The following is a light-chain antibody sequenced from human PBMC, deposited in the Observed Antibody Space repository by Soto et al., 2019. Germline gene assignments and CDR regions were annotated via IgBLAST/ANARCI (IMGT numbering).Light chain of an antibody. J-gene: IGKJ1*01. CDR1: QRISNW. CDR3: QQYNTFST. V-gene: IGKV1-5*01. Sequence: DIQMTESPSTLSASAVDRFTITLRASQRISNWLAWYQQKPGKAPKLLIYDVSSLQSGVPSRFSGSGSGTEFTLTISSLQPDDSATYYCQQYNTFSTFGQGTKVDIK. CDR2: DVS.